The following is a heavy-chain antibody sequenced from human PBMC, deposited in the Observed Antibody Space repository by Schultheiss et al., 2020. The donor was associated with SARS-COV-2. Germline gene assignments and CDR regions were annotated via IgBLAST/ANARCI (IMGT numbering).Heavy chain of an antibody. CDR1: GYTFTGYY. J-gene: IGHJ4*02. D-gene: IGHD3-22*01. Sequence: ASVKVSCKASGYTFTGYYMNWVRQAPGQGLEWMGWINPNSGGTNYAQKFQGRVTMTRDTSISTAYMELRSLRSDDTAVYYCARDRAPYYYDSSGYYADYWGQGTLVTVSS. V-gene: IGHV1-2*02. CDR3: ARDRAPYYYDSSGYYADY. CDR2: INPNSGGT.